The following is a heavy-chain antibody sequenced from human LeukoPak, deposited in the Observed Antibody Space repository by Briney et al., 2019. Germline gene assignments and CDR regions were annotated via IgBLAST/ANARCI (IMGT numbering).Heavy chain of an antibody. J-gene: IGHJ4*02. CDR1: GFTVSCFT. D-gene: IGHD2-15*01. CDR3: ARGGGNFDY. V-gene: IGHV3-21*01. Sequence: PGGSLRLSFGASGFTVSCFTINWVRQASGEGLEWVSSISSTSTYISYADSVKGRFTISRDNAKNSLYLQMNSLRAEDTAVYYCARGGGNFDYWGQGTLVTVSS. CDR2: ISSTSTYI.